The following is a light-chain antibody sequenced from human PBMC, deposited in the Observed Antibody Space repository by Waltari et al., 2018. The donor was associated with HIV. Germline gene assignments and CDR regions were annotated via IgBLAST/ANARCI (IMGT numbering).Light chain of an antibody. Sequence: IQMTQSPSSVSASIGDRVTITYRASLALNNWLAWYQQRPGKAPNLLIYGASTLRSGVPSRFGGSGSGTEYTLTISNLQPEDFATYYCQQGNGFPYTFGQGTKLEMK. CDR3: QQGNGFPYT. CDR1: LALNNW. V-gene: IGKV1-12*01. J-gene: IGKJ2*01. CDR2: GAS.